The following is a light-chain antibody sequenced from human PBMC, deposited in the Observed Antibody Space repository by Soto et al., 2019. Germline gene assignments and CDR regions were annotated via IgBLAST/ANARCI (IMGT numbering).Light chain of an antibody. V-gene: IGKV3-20*01. CDR2: GSS. Sequence: EIVLTQSPGTLSLSPGERATLSCRASQSVSGSYLAWYQQKPGQSPRLLIYGSSDRATGIPDRFSGSGSGTDLTLTISRVEPEDFAVYYCQQYGSSPAYTFGRGTKLEIK. CDR3: QQYGSSPAYT. J-gene: IGKJ2*01. CDR1: QSVSGSY.